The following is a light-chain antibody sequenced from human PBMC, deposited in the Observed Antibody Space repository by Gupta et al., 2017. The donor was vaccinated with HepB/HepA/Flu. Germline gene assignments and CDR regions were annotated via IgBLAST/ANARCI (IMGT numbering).Light chain of an antibody. CDR1: TSDVGRHDL. J-gene: IGLJ1*01. Sequence: QSALPQPSSVSGVPGQSITMSCTGTTSDVGRHDLVSWYQQHPGKAPKLMIFEVSKRPSGVSNRFSGSKSGNTASLTISALQVEDEADYYCCSYAGTNTSPYVFGTGTHVTVL. CDR2: EVS. CDR3: CSYAGTNTSPYV. V-gene: IGLV2-23*02.